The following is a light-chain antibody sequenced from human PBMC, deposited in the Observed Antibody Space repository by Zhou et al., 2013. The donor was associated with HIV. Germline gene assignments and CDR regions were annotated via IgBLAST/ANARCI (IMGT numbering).Light chain of an antibody. V-gene: IGKV1-5*03. CDR1: RSLSSW. Sequence: DIQMTQSPSTLSASIGDRVTITCRASRSLSSWLAWYQQKPGSAPKLLIYKASSLQTGVPSRFSGSGSGTEFTLTISSLQPDDFATYYCQQYNNYPYTFGQGTKLEIK. CDR2: KAS. CDR3: QQYNNYPYT. J-gene: IGKJ2*01.